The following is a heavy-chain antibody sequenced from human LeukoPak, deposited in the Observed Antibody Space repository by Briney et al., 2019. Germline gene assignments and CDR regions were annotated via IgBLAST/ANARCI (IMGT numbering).Heavy chain of an antibody. CDR2: TSAYNGNT. CDR3: ARSLEGWAGDDAFDI. V-gene: IGHV1-18*01. J-gene: IGHJ3*02. CDR1: GYTFTSYG. Sequence: ASVKVSCKGSGYTFTSYGISWVRQAPGQGLEWMGWTSAYNGNTNYAQKLQGRVTMTTDTSTSTAYMELRSLRSDDTAVYYCARSLEGWAGDDAFDIWGQGTMVTVSS. D-gene: IGHD6-19*01.